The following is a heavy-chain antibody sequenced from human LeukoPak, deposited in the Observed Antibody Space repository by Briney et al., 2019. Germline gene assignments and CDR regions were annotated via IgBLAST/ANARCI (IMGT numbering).Heavy chain of an antibody. J-gene: IGHJ4*02. CDR1: GFTFSSYA. V-gene: IGHV3-23*01. CDR2: ISGSGGST. D-gene: IGHD2-2*01. CDR3: AKGNPPVVPAAVYYFDY. Sequence: GGSLSLSCAASGFTFSSYAMSWVRQAPGKGLEWVSAISGSGGSTYYADSVKGRFTISRDNSKNTLYLQMNSLRAEDTAVYYCAKGNPPVVPAAVYYFDYWGQGTLVTVSS.